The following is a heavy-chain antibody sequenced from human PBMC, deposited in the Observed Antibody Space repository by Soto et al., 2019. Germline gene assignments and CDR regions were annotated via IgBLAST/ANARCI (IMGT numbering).Heavy chain of an antibody. Sequence: NPSDTLALTFAVYGWSFSGYYWSWIRQRPGTGLEWIGEINHSGSTNYNPSLKSRVTISVDTSKNQFSLKLSSVTAADTAVYYCARDKITGFFDVWGQGTLVTVSS. CDR3: ARDKITGFFDV. CDR2: INHSGST. J-gene: IGHJ4*02. V-gene: IGHV4-34*01. CDR1: GWSFSGYY. D-gene: IGHD1-1*01.